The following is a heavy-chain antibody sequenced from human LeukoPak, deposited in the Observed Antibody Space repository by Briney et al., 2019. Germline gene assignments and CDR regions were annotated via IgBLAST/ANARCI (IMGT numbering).Heavy chain of an antibody. Sequence: GASVKVSCKASGYTFAGYYMHWVRQAPGQGLEWMGWINPNSGGTNYAQKFQGRVTMTRDTSISTAYMELSRLRSDDTAVYYCARVARPYIAVAGIDYWGQGTLVTVSS. V-gene: IGHV1-2*02. CDR2: INPNSGGT. J-gene: IGHJ4*02. D-gene: IGHD6-19*01. CDR1: GYTFAGYY. CDR3: ARVARPYIAVAGIDY.